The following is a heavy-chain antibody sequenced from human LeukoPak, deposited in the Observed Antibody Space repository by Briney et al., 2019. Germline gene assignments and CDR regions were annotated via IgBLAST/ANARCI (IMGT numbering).Heavy chain of an antibody. CDR1: GFTVSSNY. J-gene: IGHJ3*02. D-gene: IGHD3-22*01. CDR3: ASDSSGYYGAFDI. Sequence: GGSLRLSCAASGFTVSSNYMSWVRQAPGKGLEWVSAIYSGGSTYYADSVKGRFTISRDNSKNTLYLQMNSLRAEDTAVYYCASDSSGYYGAFDIWGQGTMVTVSS. V-gene: IGHV3-53*01. CDR2: IYSGGST.